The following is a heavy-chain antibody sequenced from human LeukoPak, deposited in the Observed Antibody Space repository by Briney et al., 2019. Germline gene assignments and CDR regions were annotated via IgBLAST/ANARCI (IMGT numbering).Heavy chain of an antibody. CDR2: VTDGGKT. CDR3: TTDNVRGV. Sequence: GGSLRLSCAASGFTVNTAWMRWVRPAPGKGREWVGRVTDGGKTEYAASVKGRFTISRDESKNTLYLQMSGLKSEDTGVYYCTTDNVRGVWGQGSLVTVSS. D-gene: IGHD3-10*01. V-gene: IGHV3-15*01. CDR1: GFTVNTAW. J-gene: IGHJ4*02.